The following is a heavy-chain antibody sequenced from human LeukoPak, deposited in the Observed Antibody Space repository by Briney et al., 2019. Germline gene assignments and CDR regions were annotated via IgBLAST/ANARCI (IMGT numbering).Heavy chain of an antibody. CDR2: ISGSGGST. Sequence: GGSLRLSCAASGFTFSSYGMSWVRQAPGKGLEWVSGISGSGGSTYYADSVKGRFTISRDSSKNTLYLQMNSLRAADTAVYYCARGSGYSYSFTGRERTKSRLDYWGQGTLVTVSS. J-gene: IGHJ4*02. D-gene: IGHD5-18*01. V-gene: IGHV3-23*01. CDR1: GFTFSSYG. CDR3: ARGSGYSYSFTGRERTKSRLDY.